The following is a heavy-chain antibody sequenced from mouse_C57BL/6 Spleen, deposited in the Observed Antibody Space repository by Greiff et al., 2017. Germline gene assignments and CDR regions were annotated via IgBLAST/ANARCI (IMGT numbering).Heavy chain of an antibody. CDR1: GFTFSSYA. J-gene: IGHJ4*01. V-gene: IGHV5-9-1*02. D-gene: IGHD2-2*01. CDR2: ISSGGDYI. Sequence: EVKLMESGEGLVKPGGSLKLSCAASGFTFSSYAMSWVRQTPEKRLEWVAYISSGGDYIYYADTVKGRFTISRDNARNTLYLQMSSLKSEDTAMYYCTRELGDGYDVDYAMDYWGQGTSVTVSS. CDR3: TRELGDGYDVDYAMDY.